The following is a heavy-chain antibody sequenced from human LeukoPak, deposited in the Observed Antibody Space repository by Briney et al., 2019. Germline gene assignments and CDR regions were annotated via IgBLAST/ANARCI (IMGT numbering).Heavy chain of an antibody. Sequence: PGGSLRLSCAASGFTFSSYSMNWVRQAPGKGLEWVSSISSSSSYIYYADSVKGRFTISRDNAKNSLYLQMNSLRAEDTAVYYCARVGGTNYYYYGMDVWGQGTTVTVSS. V-gene: IGHV3-21*01. CDR2: ISSSSSYI. CDR3: ARVGGTNYYYYGMDV. CDR1: GFTFSSYS. J-gene: IGHJ6*02. D-gene: IGHD1-26*01.